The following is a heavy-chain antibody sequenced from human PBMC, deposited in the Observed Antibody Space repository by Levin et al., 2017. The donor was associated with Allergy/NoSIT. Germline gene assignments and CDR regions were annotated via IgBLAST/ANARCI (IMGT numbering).Heavy chain of an antibody. J-gene: IGHJ6*02. CDR1: GGSFSGFY. D-gene: IGHD2-8*02. Sequence: SETLSLTCAVYGGSFSGFYWSWIRQPPGKGLEWIGEINQRGKSNYNRSLKSRVTMSIDTSKNQFSLKLTSVTAADRAVYYCARGKLVEATCSRSDRLDVWGQGTTVTVSS. V-gene: IGHV4-34*01. CDR2: INQRGKS. CDR3: ARGKLVEATCSRSDRLDV.